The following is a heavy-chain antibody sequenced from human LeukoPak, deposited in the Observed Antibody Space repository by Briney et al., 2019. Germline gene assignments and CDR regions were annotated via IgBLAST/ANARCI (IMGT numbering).Heavy chain of an antibody. J-gene: IGHJ4*02. CDR1: GFTFSDHY. CDR3: ARGHWGLDY. V-gene: IGHV3-11*01. CDR2: LSNTGSDI. D-gene: IGHD7-27*01. Sequence: GGSLRHSCAVSGFTFSDHYMTWIRQAPGKGLEYILYLSNTGSDISYADSVKGRFSISRDNAKNSLYLQMNSLRAEDTAMYYCARGHWGLDYWGQGTLVTVSS.